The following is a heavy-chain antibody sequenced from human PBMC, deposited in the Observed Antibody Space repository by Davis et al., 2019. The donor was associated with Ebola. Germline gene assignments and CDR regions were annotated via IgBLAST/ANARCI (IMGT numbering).Heavy chain of an antibody. V-gene: IGHV3-7*03. CDR1: GFTLRSYE. CDR2: IKESGNLE. D-gene: IGHD1-7*01. J-gene: IGHJ4*02. CDR3: ARNSPNYPSVDF. Sequence: GESLKISCAASGFTLRSYEMIWVRQAPGKGLEWVATIKESGNLEYYGDSVKGRFTISRDNAKNSLYLQMNSLRGEDTALYYCARNSPNYPSVDFWGQGILVTVSS.